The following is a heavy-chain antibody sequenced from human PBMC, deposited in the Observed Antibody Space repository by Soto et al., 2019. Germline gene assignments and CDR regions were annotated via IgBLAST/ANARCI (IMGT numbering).Heavy chain of an antibody. CDR3: AREGRGGGYFDL. Sequence: QVQLVQSGAEVKKPGSSVKVSCKASGGTFSSYTISWVRQAPGQGLEWMGRIIPILGIANYAQKFQGRVTITADKSASTAYMELSSLRSEDTAVYYCAREGRGGGYFDLWGRGTLVTVSS. J-gene: IGHJ2*01. V-gene: IGHV1-69*08. CDR1: GGTFSSYT. D-gene: IGHD3-16*01. CDR2: IIPILGIA.